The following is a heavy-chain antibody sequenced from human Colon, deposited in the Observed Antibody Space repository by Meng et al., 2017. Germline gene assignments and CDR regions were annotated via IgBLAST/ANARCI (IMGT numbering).Heavy chain of an antibody. D-gene: IGHD3-9*01. CDR2: ISQSGTT. CDR1: IGSISSSNW. CDR3: VRQGMTSYSWGY. J-gene: IGHJ4*02. Sequence: QVHLQASGPGLVKPSGTLSLTFAVPIGSISSSNWWSWVRQPPGKGLEWIGEISQSGTTYYNPSLKSRVTITGDWSKNQFSLNLNSVTAADTALYYCVRQGMTSYSWGYWGQGTLVTVSS. V-gene: IGHV4-4*02.